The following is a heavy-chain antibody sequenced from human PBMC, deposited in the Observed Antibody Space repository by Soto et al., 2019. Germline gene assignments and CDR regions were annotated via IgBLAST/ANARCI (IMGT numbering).Heavy chain of an antibody. CDR2: ISGSGGST. J-gene: IGHJ4*02. CDR3: AKEFILLEWLLEFDY. V-gene: IGHV3-23*01. D-gene: IGHD3-3*01. Sequence: EVQLLESGGGLVQPGGSLRLSCAASGFTFSSYAMSWVRQAPGKGLEWVSAISGSGGSTYYADSVKGRFTISRDNSKSTLYLQMNSLRAEDTAGDYCAKEFILLEWLLEFDYWGQGTLVTVSS. CDR1: GFTFSSYA.